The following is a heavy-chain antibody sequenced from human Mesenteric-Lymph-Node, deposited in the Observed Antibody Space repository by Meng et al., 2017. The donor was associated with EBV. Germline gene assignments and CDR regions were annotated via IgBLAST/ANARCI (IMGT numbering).Heavy chain of an antibody. CDR3: ARRSIREGVGIDT. Sequence: QLQLHDSGSELVKPSQSLSLTCAVSVGSISSDDYTCNWIRQPPGKGLEWIGNIFHTGSTQYKSSLKSRVTISVDRSKNQFSLRLHSVTAADTAVYYCARRSIREGVGIDTWGHGTLVTVSS. CDR2: IFHTGST. V-gene: IGHV4-30-2*01. CDR1: VGSISSDDYT. D-gene: IGHD3-10*01. J-gene: IGHJ5*01.